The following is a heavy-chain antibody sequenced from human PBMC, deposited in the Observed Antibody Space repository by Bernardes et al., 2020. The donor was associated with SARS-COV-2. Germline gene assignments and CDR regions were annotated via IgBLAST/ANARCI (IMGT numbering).Heavy chain of an antibody. Sequence: ETLSLTCTFAGGSISSYYWSWIRQPPGKGLEWIGYTHYTGSTDYNPSLKSRVTISIDSSNQFSLRLTSVTAADTAVYFCARIGGMSSFDIWGQGTMVTVSS. CDR1: GGSISSYY. CDR3: ARIGGMSSFDI. V-gene: IGHV4-59*01. J-gene: IGHJ3*02. CDR2: THYTGST. D-gene: IGHD2-15*01.